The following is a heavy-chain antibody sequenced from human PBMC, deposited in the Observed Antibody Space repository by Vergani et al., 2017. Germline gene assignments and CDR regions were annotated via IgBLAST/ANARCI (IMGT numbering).Heavy chain of an antibody. V-gene: IGHV3-30*02. J-gene: IGHJ4*02. CDR1: GFTFSSYG. CDR2: IRYDGSNK. CDR3: VSQVGATY. D-gene: IGHD1-26*01. Sequence: QVQLVESGGGVVQPGGSLRLSCAASGFTFSSYGMHWVLQAPGKGLEWVAFIRYDGSNKYYADSVKGRFTISRDNSKNTLYLQMNSLRAEDTAVYYCVSQVGATYWGQGTLVTVSS.